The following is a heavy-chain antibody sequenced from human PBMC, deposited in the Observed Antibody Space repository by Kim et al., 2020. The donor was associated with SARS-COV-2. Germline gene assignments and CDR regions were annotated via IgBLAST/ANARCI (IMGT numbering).Heavy chain of an antibody. CDR2: IYSGGST. J-gene: IGHJ6*02. CDR3: ARDLQNFYGSGSYYNMDYAMDV. Sequence: GGSLRLSCAASGFTVNDNYMSWVRQAPGKGLEWVSLIYSGGSTYYADSVKGRFTISRDNSKNALYLQMNSLRPEDTAVYYCARDLQNFYGSGSYYNMDYAMDVWGHGTTVTVSS. CDR1: GFTVNDNY. D-gene: IGHD3-10*01. V-gene: IGHV3-53*05.